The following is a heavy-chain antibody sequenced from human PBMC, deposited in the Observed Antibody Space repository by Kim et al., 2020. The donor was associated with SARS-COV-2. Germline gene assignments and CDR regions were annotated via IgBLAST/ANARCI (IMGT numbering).Heavy chain of an antibody. CDR1: GGSVSSDPYY. J-gene: IGHJ2*01. CDR3: AKGSGWLTDV. V-gene: IGHV4-61*01. Sequence: SETLSLTCTVSGGSVSSDPYYWNWIRQTPDKGLEWIGYMYFSGSTKYNPSLKSRVSISIDTYKNEFSLKLRSVIAADTAVYYCAKGSGWLTDVWGRGTLV. CDR2: MYFSGST. D-gene: IGHD5-12*01.